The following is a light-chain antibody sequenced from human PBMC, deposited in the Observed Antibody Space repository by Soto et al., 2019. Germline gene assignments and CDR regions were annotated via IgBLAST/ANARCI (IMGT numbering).Light chain of an antibody. J-gene: IGKJ4*01. CDR3: QQYYSYPLP. V-gene: IGKV1-8*01. CDR2: AAS. CDR1: QGISSY. Sequence: AIRMTQSPSSFSASTGDRVTITCRASQGISSYLAWYQQKPGKAPKLLIYAASTLQSGVPSRFSGSGSGTDFTLTISCLQSEDFATYFCQQYYSYPLPFGGATKVDIK.